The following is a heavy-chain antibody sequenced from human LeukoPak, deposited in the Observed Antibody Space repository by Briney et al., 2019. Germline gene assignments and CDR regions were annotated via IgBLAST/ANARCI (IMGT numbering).Heavy chain of an antibody. CDR1: GRSFSGYY. D-gene: IGHD3-10*01. CDR2: INHSGST. J-gene: IGHJ5*02. CDR3: ARGVLLWFGQRGGERSWFDP. Sequence: SETLSLTCAVYGRSFSGYYSSWIRHPPGKGLEWIGEINHSGSTNYNPSLKSRVTISVDTSKNQLSLKLSSVTAADTAVYYCARGVLLWFGQRGGERSWFDPWGQGTLVTVSS. V-gene: IGHV4-34*01.